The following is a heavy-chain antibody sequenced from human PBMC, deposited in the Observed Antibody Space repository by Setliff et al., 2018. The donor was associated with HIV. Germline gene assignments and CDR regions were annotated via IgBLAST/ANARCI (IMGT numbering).Heavy chain of an antibody. CDR2: IYSDGNT. D-gene: IGHD3-3*01. Sequence: GGSLRLSCAASGVTVSSNYMSWVRQAPGKGLEWVSTIYSDGNTYHADSVKGRFTLSRDTSKNTLFLQMNSLRPEDTAVYYCARVRLYNTALDYWGQGTLVTVSS. CDR1: GVTVSSNY. CDR3: ARVRLYNTALDY. J-gene: IGHJ4*02. V-gene: IGHV3-66*02.